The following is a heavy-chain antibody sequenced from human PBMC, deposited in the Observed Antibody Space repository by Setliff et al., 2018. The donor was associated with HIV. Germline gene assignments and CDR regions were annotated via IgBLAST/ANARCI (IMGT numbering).Heavy chain of an antibody. V-gene: IGHV4-34*01. D-gene: IGHD4-17*01. CDR3: AKGAGFYGDYTFDY. CDR2: ITHRGIT. J-gene: IGHJ4*02. Sequence: SETLSLTCAVYGGSFSGYYWSWIRQPPGKGLEWIGEITHRGITDYNPSLQSRVSISMDASKNKFSLKVTSVTSADTAVYYCAKGAGFYGDYTFDYWGQGNLVTVS. CDR1: GGSFSGYY.